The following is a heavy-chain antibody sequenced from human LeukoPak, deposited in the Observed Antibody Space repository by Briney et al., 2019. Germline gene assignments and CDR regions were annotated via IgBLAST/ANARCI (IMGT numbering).Heavy chain of an antibody. Sequence: GGSLRLSCAASGFTFSSYAMHCVRQAPGKGLEWVAVVSYDGGHKYYADSVKGRFTISRDNSKNTLYLQMNSLRAEDTAVYYCAKGQSVDYGMDVWGQGTTVTVSS. D-gene: IGHD4-23*01. CDR3: AKGQSVDYGMDV. J-gene: IGHJ6*02. CDR1: GFTFSSYA. V-gene: IGHV3-30*18. CDR2: VSYDGGHK.